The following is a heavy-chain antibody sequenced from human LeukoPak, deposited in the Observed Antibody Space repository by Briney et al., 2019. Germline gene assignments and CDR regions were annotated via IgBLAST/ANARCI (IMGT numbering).Heavy chain of an antibody. CDR2: ISHHGSNE. CDR3: ARVHDTSGYYHYFDS. J-gene: IGHJ4*02. V-gene: IGHV3-30*14. D-gene: IGHD3-9*01. CDR1: GFTFSTYP. Sequence: GGSLRLSCEASGFTFSTYPMHWVRQAPDKGLEWVAMISHHGSNEYYADSVKGRFTISRDNSKNTLYLQMNYLRVEDTAIYYCARVHDTSGYYHYFDSWGQGTLVTVSS.